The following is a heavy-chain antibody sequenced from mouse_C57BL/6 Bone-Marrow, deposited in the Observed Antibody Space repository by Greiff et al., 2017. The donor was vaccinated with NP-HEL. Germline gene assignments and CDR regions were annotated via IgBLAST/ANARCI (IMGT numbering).Heavy chain of an antibody. CDR3: SSESKSDLDY. D-gene: IGHD2-5*01. Sequence: EVKLMESGGGLVKPGGSLKLSCAASGFTFSSYAMSWVRQTPEKRLEWVATISDGGSYTYYPDNVKGRFTISRDKANTNLYLQMCELTSEDTATYYGSSESKSDLDYWGQGTTLTVSS. CDR2: ISDGGSYT. CDR1: GFTFSSYA. V-gene: IGHV5-4*03. J-gene: IGHJ4*01.